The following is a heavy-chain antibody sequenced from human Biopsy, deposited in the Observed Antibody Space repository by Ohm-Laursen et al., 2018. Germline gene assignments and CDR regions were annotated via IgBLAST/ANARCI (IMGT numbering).Heavy chain of an antibody. Sequence: PPGTLSLTCTVSGGSIDFKYWTWIRQSADKGLEWIGYIYYSGSTNYNPSLKSRVTISVDTSKNQFSLRLNSVTAADTAVYYCARATNSTGWPYYYFYGMDVWGQGTTVTVSS. CDR3: ARATNSTGWPYYYFYGMDV. D-gene: IGHD2/OR15-2a*01. CDR2: IYYSGST. CDR1: GGSIDFKY. J-gene: IGHJ6*02. V-gene: IGHV4-59*01.